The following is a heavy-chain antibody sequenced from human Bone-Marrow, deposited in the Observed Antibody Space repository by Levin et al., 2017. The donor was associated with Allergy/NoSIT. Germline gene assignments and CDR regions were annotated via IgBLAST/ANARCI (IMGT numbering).Heavy chain of an antibody. CDR1: GFTFSSYA. V-gene: IGHV3-30*04. CDR3: ARGLGVVTSWWYFDL. CDR2: ISYDGSNK. Sequence: GESLKISCAASGFTFSSYAMHWVRQAPGKGLEWVAVISYDGSNKYYADSVKGRFTISRDNSKNTLYLQMNSLRAEDTAVYYCARGLGVVTSWWYFDLWGRGTLVTVSS. J-gene: IGHJ2*01. D-gene: IGHD3-3*01.